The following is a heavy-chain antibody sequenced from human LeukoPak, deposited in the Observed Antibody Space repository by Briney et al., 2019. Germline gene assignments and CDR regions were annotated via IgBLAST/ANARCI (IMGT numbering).Heavy chain of an antibody. CDR2: IYSSGST. Sequence: SETLSLTCTVSGGSISGYYWNWIRQPPGKGLEWIGHIYSSGSTNYNPSLKSRVTISVDTSKNQFSLKLNSVTAADTAVYYCARLDVWGQGTTVTVPS. CDR3: ARLDV. J-gene: IGHJ6*02. V-gene: IGHV4-59*01. CDR1: GGSISGYY.